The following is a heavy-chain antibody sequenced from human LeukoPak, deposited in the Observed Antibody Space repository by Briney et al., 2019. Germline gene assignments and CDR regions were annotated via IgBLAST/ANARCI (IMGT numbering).Heavy chain of an antibody. Sequence: SETLSLTCTVSGGSISSGDYYWSWIRQPPGKGLEWIGYIYYSGSTYYNPSLKSRVTISVDTSKNQFSLKLSSVTAADTAVYYCARLYCSGGSCYQDYWGQGTLVTVSS. CDR1: GGSISSGDYY. J-gene: IGHJ4*02. D-gene: IGHD2-15*01. V-gene: IGHV4-30-4*01. CDR2: IYYSGST. CDR3: ARLYCSGGSCYQDY.